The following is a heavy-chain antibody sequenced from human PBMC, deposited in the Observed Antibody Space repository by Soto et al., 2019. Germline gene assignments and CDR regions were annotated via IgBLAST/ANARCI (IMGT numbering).Heavy chain of an antibody. CDR1: GGTFSSYT. J-gene: IGHJ5*02. V-gene: IGHV1-69*08. CDR2: IIPILGIA. Sequence: QVQLVQSGAEVKKPGSSVKVSCKASGGTFSSYTISWVRQAPGQGLEWMGRIIPILGIANYAQKFQGRVTIPADKSTSTAYMELSSLRCEDTAVYYCARDPWFDPWGQGTLVTVSS. CDR3: ARDPWFDP.